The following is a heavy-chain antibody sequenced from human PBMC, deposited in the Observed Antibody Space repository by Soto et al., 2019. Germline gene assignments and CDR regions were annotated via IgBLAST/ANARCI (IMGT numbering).Heavy chain of an antibody. CDR2: INHSGST. J-gene: IGHJ6*02. Sequence: QVQLQQWGAGLLKPSETLSLTCAVYGGSFSGYYWSWIRQPPGKGLEWIGEINHSGSTNYNPSLKSRVTISVDTSKNQFSLKLSSVTAADTAVYYCAKSLPARVVRHYYYYGMDVWGQGTTVTVSS. V-gene: IGHV4-34*01. CDR3: AKSLPARVVRHYYYYGMDV. D-gene: IGHD6-6*01. CDR1: GGSFSGYY.